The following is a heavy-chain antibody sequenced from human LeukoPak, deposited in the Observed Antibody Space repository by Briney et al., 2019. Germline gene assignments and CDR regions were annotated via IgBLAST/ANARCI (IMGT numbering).Heavy chain of an antibody. J-gene: IGHJ5*02. CDR3: ARLQNWFDP. Sequence: ASVTVPCKTPGYTFTTYGRSWLRQAPGQGLEWTGWINPYDGTTQSPQKPQDTVTLTTDTTPSTAYMDLRSQGSDDTALYFSARLQNWFDPWGQGTLVTVSS. CDR1: GYTFTTYG. CDR2: INPYDGTT. V-gene: IGHV1-18*01.